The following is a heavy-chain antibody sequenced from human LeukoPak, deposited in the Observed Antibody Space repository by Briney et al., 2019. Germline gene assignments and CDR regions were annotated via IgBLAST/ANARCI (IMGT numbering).Heavy chain of an antibody. J-gene: IGHJ4*02. CDR3: AREYDILTGIDY. CDR1: GYTSTGYY. V-gene: IGHV1-2*02. Sequence: ASVKVSCKASGYTSTGYYMHWVRQAPGQGLEWMGWINPNSGGTNYAQKFQGRVTMTRDTSISTAYMELSRLRSDDTAVYYCAREYDILTGIDYWGQGTLVTVSS. CDR2: INPNSGGT. D-gene: IGHD3-9*01.